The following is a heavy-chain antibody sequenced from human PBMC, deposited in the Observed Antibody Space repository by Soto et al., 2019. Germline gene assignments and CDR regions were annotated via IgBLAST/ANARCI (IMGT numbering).Heavy chain of an antibody. J-gene: IGHJ4*02. V-gene: IGHV3-74*01. CDR1: GFTFTSYW. D-gene: IGHD2-15*01. Sequence: PGGSLRLSCAASGFTFTSYWMHWVRQVSGKGLMWVSHINGDGSDTTYADSVKGRFTISRDNAKNTLYLQMNSLRAEDTAVYYCVRDDIGVGIDYWGQGTPVTVSS. CDR2: INGDGSDT. CDR3: VRDDIGVGIDY.